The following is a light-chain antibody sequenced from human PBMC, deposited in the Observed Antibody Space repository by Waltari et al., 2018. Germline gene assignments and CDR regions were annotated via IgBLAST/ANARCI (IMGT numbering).Light chain of an antibody. CDR3: QQRSNWPPLT. CDR2: DAS. CDR1: QSVSSY. V-gene: IGKV3-11*01. J-gene: IGKJ4*01. Sequence: EIVLTQSPATLSLSPGERATLSCRASQSVSSYLAWDQQKPGHAPMLLIHDASTRATGIPARFSGSGSGTDFTLTISSLEPEDFAVYYCQQRSNWPPLTFGGGTKVEIK.